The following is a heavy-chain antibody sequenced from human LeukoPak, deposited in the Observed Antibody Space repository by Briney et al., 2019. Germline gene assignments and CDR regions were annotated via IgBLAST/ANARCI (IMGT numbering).Heavy chain of an antibody. D-gene: IGHD2-2*01. V-gene: IGHV1-69*04. CDR2: IIPIFGIA. CDR3: ARDRCSSTSCYQNWFDP. CDR1: GGTFSSYA. Sequence: GASVKVSCKASGGTFSSYAISWVRQAPGQGLEWMGRIIPIFGIANYAQKFQGRVTITADKSTSTAYMELSSLRSEDTAVYYCARDRCSSTSCYQNWFDPWGQGTLVTVSS. J-gene: IGHJ5*02.